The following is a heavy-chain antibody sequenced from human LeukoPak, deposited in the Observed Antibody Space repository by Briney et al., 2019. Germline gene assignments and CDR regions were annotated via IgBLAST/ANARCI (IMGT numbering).Heavy chain of an antibody. V-gene: IGHV1-2*02. D-gene: IGHD1-7*01. CDR2: INPNSGGT. Sequence: ASVKDSCKASGYTFTAYYMHWVRQAPGQGLEWMGWINPNSGGTNYAQNFQGRVTMTRDTSITTAYMELSRLKSDDTALYYCARDRRKLTSSYYYYYNMDVWGQGTTVTVSS. CDR3: ARDRRKLTSSYYYYYNMDV. J-gene: IGHJ6*02. CDR1: GYTFTAYY.